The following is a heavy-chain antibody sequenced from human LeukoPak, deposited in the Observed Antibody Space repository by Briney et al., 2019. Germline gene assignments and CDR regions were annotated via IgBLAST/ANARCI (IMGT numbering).Heavy chain of an antibody. CDR1: GGSISSYY. CDR2: IYYSGST. Sequence: PSETLSLTCTVSGGSISSYYWKWIRQTPRKGLEWIGYIYYSGSTNYNPSLKSRVTISVDTSKNQFSLNLTSVTAADTAVYYCARFTPQGYGWGGYNRFDPWGQGTLVTVSS. J-gene: IGHJ5*02. CDR3: ARFTPQGYGWGGYNRFDP. D-gene: IGHD3-16*01. V-gene: IGHV4-59*01.